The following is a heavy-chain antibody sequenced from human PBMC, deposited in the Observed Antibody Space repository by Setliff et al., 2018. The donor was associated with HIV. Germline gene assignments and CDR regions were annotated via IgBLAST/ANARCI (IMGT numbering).Heavy chain of an antibody. J-gene: IGHJ5*02. CDR1: GYTFTEYT. CDR2: INPDTGNT. CDR3: AREINTVTFEWFDP. Sequence: ASVKVSCKASGYTFTEYTLHWVRQAPGQSLEWMGWINPDTGNTKYSQNFQDRLTFTRDTSASSVYMELSSLRSDDTAVYYCAREINTVTFEWFDPWGQGTLVTVYS. V-gene: IGHV1-3*01. D-gene: IGHD4-17*01.